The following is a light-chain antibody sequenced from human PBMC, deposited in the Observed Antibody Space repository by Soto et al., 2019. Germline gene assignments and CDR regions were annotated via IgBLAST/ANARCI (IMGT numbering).Light chain of an antibody. CDR2: GNT. CDR1: RSNIGAGYD. V-gene: IGLV1-40*01. CDR3: HSYYSSLSGLGV. Sequence: QSVLTQPPSVSGAPGQRVTISCTGSRSNIGAGYDVHWYQQLPGTAPKLLIYGNTNRPSGVPDRFSGSKSGTSASLAITGLQAEDEAHYYCHSYYSSLSGLGVFGGGTKLTVL. J-gene: IGLJ2*01.